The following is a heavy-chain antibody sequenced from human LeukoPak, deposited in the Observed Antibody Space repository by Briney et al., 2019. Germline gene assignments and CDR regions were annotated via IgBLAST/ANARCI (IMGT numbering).Heavy chain of an antibody. Sequence: ASVKVSCKVSGYTLTELSMHWVRQAPGTGLEWRGGLGTEAGETIYAQKFQGRVTMTEDTSTDTAYMELSSLRSEDTAVYYCATADGGSLIFDYWGQGTLVTVSS. CDR3: ATADGGSLIFDY. D-gene: IGHD4-23*01. V-gene: IGHV1-24*01. J-gene: IGHJ4*02. CDR1: GYTLTELS. CDR2: LGTEAGET.